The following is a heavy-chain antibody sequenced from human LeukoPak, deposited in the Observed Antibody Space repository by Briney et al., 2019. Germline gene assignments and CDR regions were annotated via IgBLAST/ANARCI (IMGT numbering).Heavy chain of an antibody. J-gene: IGHJ4*02. CDR3: AKGPALPVVVTE. D-gene: IGHD2-21*02. Sequence: GGSLRLSCAASGFTFSNYAMSWVRQAPGKGLEWVSAISGSPGSTSYTDSVKGRFTISRDNSKNTLYLQMNSLRAEDTALYYCAKGPALPVVVTEWGRGTLVTVSS. CDR1: GFTFSNYA. CDR2: ISGSPGST. V-gene: IGHV3-23*01.